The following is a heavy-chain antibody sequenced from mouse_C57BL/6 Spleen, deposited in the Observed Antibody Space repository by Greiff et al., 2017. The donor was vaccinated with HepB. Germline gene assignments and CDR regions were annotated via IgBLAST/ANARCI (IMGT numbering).Heavy chain of an antibody. D-gene: IGHD2-5*01. CDR1: GFTFSSYA. J-gene: IGHJ4*01. V-gene: IGHV5-9-1*02. CDR2: ISSGGDYI. Sequence: EVKLVESGEGLVKPGGSLKLSCAASGFTFSSYAMSWVRQTPEKRLEWVAYISSGGDYIYYADTVKGRFTISRDNARNTLYLQMSSLKSEDTAMYYCTREGAYYSNYALYYYAMDYWGQGTSVTVSS. CDR3: TREGAYYSNYALYYYAMDY.